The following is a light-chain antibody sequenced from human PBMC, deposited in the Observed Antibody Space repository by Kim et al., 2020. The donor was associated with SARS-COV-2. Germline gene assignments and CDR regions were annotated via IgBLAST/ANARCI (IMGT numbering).Light chain of an antibody. CDR3: NSRDSSTNQLV. Sequence: ALGQTVRITCQGDSLRSSYASWYQQKPGQAPVVVIYGKNNRLSGIPDRFSGSTSGDTASLTITGAQAEDEADYYCNSRDSSTNQLVFGGGTQLTVL. CDR1: SLRSSY. J-gene: IGLJ3*02. V-gene: IGLV3-19*01. CDR2: GKN.